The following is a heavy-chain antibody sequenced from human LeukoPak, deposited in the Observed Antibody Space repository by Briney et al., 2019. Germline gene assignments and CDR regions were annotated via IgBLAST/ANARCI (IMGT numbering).Heavy chain of an antibody. CDR2: IYYSGST. V-gene: IGHV4-39*07. CDR1: GGSISSSSYY. CDR3: ARDRPIAAAGANWFDP. Sequence: SETLSLTCTVSGGSISSSSYYWGWIRQPPGKGLEWIGSIYYSGSTYYNPSLKSRVTISVDTSKNQFSLKLSSVTAADTAVYYCARDRPIAAAGANWFDPWGQGTLVTVSS. D-gene: IGHD6-13*01. J-gene: IGHJ5*02.